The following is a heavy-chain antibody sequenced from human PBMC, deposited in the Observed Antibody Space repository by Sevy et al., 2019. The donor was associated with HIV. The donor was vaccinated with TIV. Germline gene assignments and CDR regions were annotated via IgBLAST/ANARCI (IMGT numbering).Heavy chain of an antibody. V-gene: IGHV1-18*04. J-gene: IGHJ6*02. CDR3: ARDSSAGITMVRGVISLVYYYYGMDV. CDR1: GYTFTSYG. CDR2: ISAYNRNT. D-gene: IGHD3-10*01. Sequence: ASVKVSCKASGYTFTSYGISWVRQAPGQGLEWMGWISAYNRNTNYAQKLQGRVTMTTDTSTSTAYMELRSLRSDDTAVYYCARDSSAGITMVRGVISLVYYYYGMDVWGQGTTVTVSS.